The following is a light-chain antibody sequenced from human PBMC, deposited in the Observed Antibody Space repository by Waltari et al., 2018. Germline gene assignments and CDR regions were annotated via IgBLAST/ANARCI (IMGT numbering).Light chain of an antibody. J-gene: IGLJ2*01. V-gene: IGLV1-47*01. Sequence: QSVLTPPPSASGTPGQRVTPSRPGSSPHNGSNVVYWCQQRPETAPKLLIYRNKRRPSGVPDRFSGSRSGTSASLAISGLQSEDEADYYCAAWDDSLSGPVFGGGTKLTVL. CDR2: RNK. CDR1: SPHNGSNV. CDR3: AAWDDSLSGPV.